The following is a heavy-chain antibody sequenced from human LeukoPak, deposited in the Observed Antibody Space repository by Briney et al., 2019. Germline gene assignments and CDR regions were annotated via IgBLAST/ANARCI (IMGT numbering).Heavy chain of an antibody. J-gene: IGHJ5*02. CDR1: GYTFTSYA. D-gene: IGHD3-9*01. V-gene: IGHV1-3*03. CDR2: INAGNGNT. Sequence: ASVKVSCKASGYTFTSYAMHWVRQAPGQRLEWMGWINAGNGNTKYSQEFQGRVTITRGTSASTAYMELSSLRSEDMAVYYCARAAFPGYYISWFDPWGQGTLVTVSS. CDR3: ARAAFPGYYISWFDP.